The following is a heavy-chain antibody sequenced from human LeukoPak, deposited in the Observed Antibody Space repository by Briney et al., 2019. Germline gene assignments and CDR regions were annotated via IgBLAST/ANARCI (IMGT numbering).Heavy chain of an antibody. CDR1: GFTFSNFE. V-gene: IGHV3-48*03. CDR3: ARERYSGYSFDC. Sequence: GLALRLSCAASGFTFSNFEMNGVRQAPGKGREGVSYISTGDSIIHYADSVKGRFTISRDNAKNSLYLEINSLSAEDTAIYYCARERYSGYSFDCWGPGTPVTASS. J-gene: IGHJ4*02. CDR2: ISTGDSII. D-gene: IGHD5-18*01.